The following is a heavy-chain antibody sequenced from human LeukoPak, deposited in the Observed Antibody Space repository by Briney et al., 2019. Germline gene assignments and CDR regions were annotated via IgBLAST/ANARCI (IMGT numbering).Heavy chain of an antibody. V-gene: IGHV1-69*13. D-gene: IGHD2-15*01. CDR2: IIPIFGTA. J-gene: IGHJ5*02. CDR3: ARDLAGRRGWFDP. CDR1: GGTFSSYA. Sequence: SVKVSCKASGGTFSSYAISWVRQAPGQGLEWMGGIIPIFGTANYAQKFQGRVTITADESTSTAYMELSSLRSEDTAVYYCARDLAGRRGWFDPWGRGTLVTVSS.